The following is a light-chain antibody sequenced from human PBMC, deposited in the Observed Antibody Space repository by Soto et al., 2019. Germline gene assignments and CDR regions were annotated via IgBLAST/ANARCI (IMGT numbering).Light chain of an antibody. CDR1: QSVSSK. V-gene: IGKV3-15*01. CDR3: QQYNNWPPIT. CDR2: GAS. J-gene: IGKJ5*01. Sequence: EIGFTQCPATLSVSPGERATLSCRASQSVSSKLAWYQQKPGQAPRLLIYGASTRATGIPARFSGSGSGTEFTLTISSLQSEDFAVYYCQQYNNWPPITFGQGTRLEI.